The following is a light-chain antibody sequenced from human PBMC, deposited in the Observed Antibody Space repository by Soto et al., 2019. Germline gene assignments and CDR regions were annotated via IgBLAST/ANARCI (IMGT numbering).Light chain of an antibody. J-gene: IGKJ5*01. CDR1: QTVSIF. CDR2: RAS. Sequence: DIQMTQSPPSLSASVGDTVSITCRASQTVSIFLNWYQQKLGKAPTALIHRASTLQSGVPSRFAGSGDGTEFTLTINDVQADDFATYYCQKSYTAPLSFGQGTRLEIK. CDR3: QKSYTAPLS. V-gene: IGKV1-39*01.